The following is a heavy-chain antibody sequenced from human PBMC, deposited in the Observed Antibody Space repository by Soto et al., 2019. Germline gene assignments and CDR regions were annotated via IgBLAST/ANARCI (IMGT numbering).Heavy chain of an antibody. D-gene: IGHD3-10*01. CDR1: GFTFSSYW. CDR3: ARDQWFGELYYYYYYYMDV. Sequence: GGSLRLSCAASGFTFSSYWMHWVRQAPGKGLVWVSRINSDGSSTSYADSVKGRFTISRDNAKNTLYLQMNSLRAEDTAVYYCARDQWFGELYYYYYYYMDVWGKGTTVTVSS. J-gene: IGHJ6*03. V-gene: IGHV3-74*01. CDR2: INSDGSST.